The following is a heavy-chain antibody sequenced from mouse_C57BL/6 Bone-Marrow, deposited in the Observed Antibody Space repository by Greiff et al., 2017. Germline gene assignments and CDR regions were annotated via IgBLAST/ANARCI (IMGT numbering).Heavy chain of an antibody. CDR3: ARSITCYAMDY. CDR1: GYTFTSYW. D-gene: IGHD1-1*01. J-gene: IGHJ4*01. CDR2: IYPGSGST. Sequence: VQLQQPGAELVKPGASVKMSCKASGYTFTSYWITWVKQRPGQGLEWIGDIYPGSGSTNYNEKFKSKTTLTVDTSSSTAYMQLSSLTSEDSAVYYCARSITCYAMDYWGQGTSVTVSS. V-gene: IGHV1-55*01.